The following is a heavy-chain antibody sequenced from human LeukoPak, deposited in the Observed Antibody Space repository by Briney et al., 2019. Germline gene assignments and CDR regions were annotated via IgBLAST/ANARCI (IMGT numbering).Heavy chain of an antibody. CDR2: IYYSGST. J-gene: IGHJ1*01. CDR3: ARDGYYDSSGYYPRYFQH. CDR1: GGSISSGGYY. Sequence: SQTLSLTCTVSGGSISSGGYYWSWIRQHPGKGLEWIGYIYYSGSTYYNPSLKSRVTISVDTSKNQFSLKLSSVTAADTAVYYCARDGYYDSSGYYPRYFQHWGQGTPVTVSS. V-gene: IGHV4-31*03. D-gene: IGHD3-22*01.